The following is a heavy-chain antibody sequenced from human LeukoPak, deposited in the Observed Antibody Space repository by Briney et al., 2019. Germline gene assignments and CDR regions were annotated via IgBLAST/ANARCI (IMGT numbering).Heavy chain of an antibody. CDR1: GFAYDHCS. CDR3: VRGGVADGNYFGD. V-gene: IGHV3-48*01. J-gene: IGHJ4*02. Sequence: HAGGSLRLSCVGSGFAYDHCSMNWVRQAPGKGLEWLSYITGDNKAYYADSLKGRFVISRDNAKHSVYLQMNTLSVEDTAVYYCVRGGVADGNYFGDWGQGTVVTVSS. CDR2: ITGDNKA. D-gene: IGHD3-10*01.